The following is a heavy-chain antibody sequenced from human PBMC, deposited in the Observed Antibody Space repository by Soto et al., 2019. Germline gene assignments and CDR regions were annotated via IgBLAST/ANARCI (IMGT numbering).Heavy chain of an antibody. V-gene: IGHV4-30-4*01. D-gene: IGHD1-1*01. CDR3: ATTGTPAPGFYGIDF. J-gene: IGHJ6*01. CDR1: GGSISSGNYY. CDR2: ISYSGST. Sequence: PSETLSLTCTVSGGSISSGNYYWSWIRQPPGKGLEWIGFISYSGSTYYSTSLKSRVTISVDTSKSQFSLNLSFVTAADTSVDYGATTGTPAPGFYGIDFWGQGTMVTVYS.